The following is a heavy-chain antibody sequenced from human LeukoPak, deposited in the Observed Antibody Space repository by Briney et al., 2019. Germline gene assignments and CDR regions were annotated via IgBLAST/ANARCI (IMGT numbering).Heavy chain of an antibody. CDR3: AVLGAFDI. CDR1: GGSISSHY. CDR2: IYHSGST. J-gene: IGHJ3*02. V-gene: IGHV4-59*11. D-gene: IGHD7-27*01. Sequence: SETLSLTCTVSGGSISSHYWSWIRQPPGKGLEWIGHIYHSGSTNYNPSLKSRVTISVDTSKKQFSLRLSSVTAADTAVYYCAVLGAFDIWGQGTMVTVSS.